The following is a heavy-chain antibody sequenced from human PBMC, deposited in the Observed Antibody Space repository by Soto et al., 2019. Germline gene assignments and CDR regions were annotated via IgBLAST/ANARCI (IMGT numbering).Heavy chain of an antibody. CDR1: GASIGSGGW. V-gene: IGHV4-4*02. CDR3: ARHEGWTGPDQ. Sequence: SETLSLTCAVSGASIGSGGWWSWVRQPPGKGLEWIAEIFHDGNTNYSPSLKSRVTISVDKSQNQFSLNVYSVTTADTAVYYCARHEGWTGPDQWGQGTLVTVSS. D-gene: IGHD2-8*02. J-gene: IGHJ5*02. CDR2: IFHDGNT.